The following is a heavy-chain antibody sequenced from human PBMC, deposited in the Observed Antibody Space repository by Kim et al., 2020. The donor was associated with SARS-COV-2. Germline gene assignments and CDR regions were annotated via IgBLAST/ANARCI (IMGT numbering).Heavy chain of an antibody. D-gene: IGHD6-19*01. Sequence: YADAGEGRFTTSRDTAKNSLYLQMNSLSADDAAMYYCARYLSRGRPGGFDYWGQGTLVTVSS. J-gene: IGHJ4*02. CDR3: ARYLSRGRPGGFDY. V-gene: IGHV3-21*01.